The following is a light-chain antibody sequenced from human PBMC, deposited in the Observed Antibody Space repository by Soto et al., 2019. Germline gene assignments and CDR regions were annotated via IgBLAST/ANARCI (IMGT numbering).Light chain of an antibody. J-gene: IGKJ1*01. V-gene: IGKV3-15*01. CDR3: QQYSDWPRT. CDR1: ESVRTS. CDR2: GPS. Sequence: EIVLTQSPATLSVSPGERATLSCRASESVRTSLAWYQQKPGRSPSLIFYGPSNRATGLPARFIGSGSGTEFTLIISSLQFEDFAVYYCQQYSDWPRTFGQGTKLEFK.